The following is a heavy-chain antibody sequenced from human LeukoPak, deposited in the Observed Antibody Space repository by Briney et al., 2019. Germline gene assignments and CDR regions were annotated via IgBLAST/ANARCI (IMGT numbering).Heavy chain of an antibody. CDR2: INHSGST. CDR3: ARDLGSFDY. CDR1: GGSFSGYY. V-gene: IGHV4-34*01. Sequence: SETLSLTCAVYGGSFSGYYWSWIRQPPGKGLEWIGEINHSGSTNYNPSLKSRVTISVDTSKNQFSLQLNSVTPEDTAVYYCARDLGSFDYWGQGTLVTVSS. D-gene: IGHD3-10*01. J-gene: IGHJ4*02.